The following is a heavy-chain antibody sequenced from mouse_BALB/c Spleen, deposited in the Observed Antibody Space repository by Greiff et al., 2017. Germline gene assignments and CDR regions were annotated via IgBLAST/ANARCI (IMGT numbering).Heavy chain of an antibody. V-gene: IGHV5-17*02. D-gene: IGHD1-2*01. CDR3: ARGLLRPYYAMDY. CDR2: ISSGSSTI. J-gene: IGHJ4*01. Sequence: EVQGVESGGGLVQPGGSRKLSCAASGFTFSSFGMHWVRQAPEKGLEWVAYISSGSSTIYYAATVKGRFTISRDTPKNTLFLQMTSLRSEDTAMYYCARGLLRPYYAMDYWGQGTSVTVSS. CDR1: GFTFSSFG.